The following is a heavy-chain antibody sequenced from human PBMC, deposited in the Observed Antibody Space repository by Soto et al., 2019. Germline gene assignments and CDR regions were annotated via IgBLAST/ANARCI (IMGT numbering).Heavy chain of an antibody. CDR3: ARGPDSGDWKGYFDY. CDR1: GFIVRSNY. V-gene: IGHV3-66*01. Sequence: EVQLVESGGGLVQPGGSLRLSCAASGFIVRSNYMSWVRQAPGKGLEWVSLIYSGGSTNYADSVKGRFTISRDNSKNTLYLQMSSLRAEDTAVYYCARGPDSGDWKGYFDYWGQGTLVTVSS. D-gene: IGHD6-19*01. J-gene: IGHJ4*02. CDR2: IYSGGST.